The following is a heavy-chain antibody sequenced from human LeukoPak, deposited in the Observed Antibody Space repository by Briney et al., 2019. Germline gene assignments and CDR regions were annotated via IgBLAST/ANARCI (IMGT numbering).Heavy chain of an antibody. CDR2: INPYRGGT. D-gene: IGHD3-22*01. CDR1: GYTFTGYY. Sequence: VSAKVSCKASGYTFTGYYMHWVRQAPGQGLEWMGWINPYRGGTNYAQKFQGRVTMTRDTSISTAYMELSRLRSDDTAVYYCARRYYYDSSGYLGDAFDIWGQGTMVTLST. CDR3: ARRYYYDSSGYLGDAFDI. V-gene: IGHV1-2*02. J-gene: IGHJ3*02.